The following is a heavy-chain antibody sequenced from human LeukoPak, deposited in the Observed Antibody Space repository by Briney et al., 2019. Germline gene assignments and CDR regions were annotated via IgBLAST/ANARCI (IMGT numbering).Heavy chain of an antibody. J-gene: IGHJ4*02. Sequence: SETLSLTCAVSGGSISSSNWWSWVRQPPGKGLEWIGEIYHSGSTNYNPSLKSRVTISVDKSKNQFSLKLSSVTAADTAVYYCARAEGVKVLRFLERNGPVDYWGQGTLVTVSS. D-gene: IGHD3-3*01. CDR2: IYHSGST. CDR1: GGSISSSNW. CDR3: ARAEGVKVLRFLERNGPVDY. V-gene: IGHV4-4*02.